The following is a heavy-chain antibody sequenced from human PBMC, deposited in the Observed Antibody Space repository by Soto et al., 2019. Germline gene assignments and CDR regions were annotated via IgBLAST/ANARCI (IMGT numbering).Heavy chain of an antibody. V-gene: IGHV3-21*01. CDR2: ISASSSSI. Sequence: DVQLVESGGGLVKPGGSLRLSCEASGFNFITFSMNWVRQAPGKGLEWVSSISASSSSIYYAESVKGRFTVSRDNAKNSLYLQMHSLTAGDTALYYCVRDAYNRDAFDIWGQETTVTVSS. CDR1: GFNFITFS. D-gene: IGHD1-20*01. CDR3: VRDAYNRDAFDI. J-gene: IGHJ3*02.